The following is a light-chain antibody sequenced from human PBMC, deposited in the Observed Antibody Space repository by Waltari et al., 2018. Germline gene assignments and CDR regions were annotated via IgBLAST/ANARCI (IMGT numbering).Light chain of an antibody. CDR2: EVS. Sequence: QSALTQPPSASGSPGQSVTISCTGTSSDVGGYNYVSWFQQRPGKAPKVMIYEVSKRPSGVPDRFSGSKSGNTASLIVSGLQAEDEADYYCSSYAGSKFWLFGGGTKLTVL. CDR3: SSYAGSKFWL. CDR1: SSDVGGYNY. J-gene: IGLJ3*02. V-gene: IGLV2-8*01.